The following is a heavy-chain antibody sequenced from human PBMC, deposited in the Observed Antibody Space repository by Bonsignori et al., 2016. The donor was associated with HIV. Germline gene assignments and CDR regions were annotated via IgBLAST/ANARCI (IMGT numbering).Heavy chain of an antibody. CDR1: GGSFSGYY. J-gene: IGHJ6*02. Sequence: QVLVQQWGAGLLKPSETLSLTCAVEGGSFSGYYWRWIRQPPGKGLSGLGKSIILEAPTTTRPYKSRFTISVDTSKNQFSLKLSSVTAADTAVYYCASRMLHVRSPKSYHYDMDVVGPTGPRSTVSS. CDR2: SIILEAP. V-gene: IGHV4-34*02. CDR3: ASRMLHVRSPKSYHYDMDV. D-gene: IGHD2-15*01.